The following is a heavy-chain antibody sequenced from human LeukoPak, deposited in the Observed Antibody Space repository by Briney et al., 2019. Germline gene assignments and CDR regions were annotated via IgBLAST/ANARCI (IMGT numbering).Heavy chain of an antibody. Sequence: PGGSLRLSCAASGFTVSSNYMGWVRQPPGKGLEYIGNVYYSGITYYNPSLQSRVTISVDTSNNQFSLKLSSVTAADTAVYYCARSDYSGYFDYWGQGTLVSVSS. D-gene: IGHD4-11*01. J-gene: IGHJ4*02. CDR1: GFTVSSNY. CDR2: VYYSGIT. CDR3: ARSDYSGYFDY. V-gene: IGHV4-39*01.